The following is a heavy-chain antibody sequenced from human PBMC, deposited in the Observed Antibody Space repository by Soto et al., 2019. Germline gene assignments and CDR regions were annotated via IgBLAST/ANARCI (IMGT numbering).Heavy chain of an antibody. J-gene: IGHJ6*02. CDR2: ISAYNGNA. V-gene: IGHV1-18*01. D-gene: IGHD3-10*01. CDR1: GYTFTSYG. CDR3: ARDLYGGEWFGELLSDGPTNYYYGMDV. Sequence: GASVKVSCKASGYTFTSYGISWVRQAPGQGLEWMGWISAYNGNANYAQKLQGRVTMTTDTSTSTAYMELRSLRSDDTAVYYCARDLYGGEWFGELLSDGPTNYYYGMDVWGQGTTVTVSS.